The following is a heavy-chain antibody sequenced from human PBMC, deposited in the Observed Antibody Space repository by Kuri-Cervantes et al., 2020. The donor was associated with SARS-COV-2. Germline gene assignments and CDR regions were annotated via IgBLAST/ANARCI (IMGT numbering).Heavy chain of an antibody. CDR3: AGPTYDYGSSGYGVAWDI. D-gene: IGHD3-22*01. CDR2: IYYSGST. Sequence: SETRSLTCTVPGCSISSYYWTWIRQPPGKGLEWIGYIYYSGSTNYNPSLKSRVTITVDTATNKFSLKLSSVTAADTAVYYCAGPTYDYGSSGYGVAWDIWGQGTMVTVSS. J-gene: IGHJ3*02. V-gene: IGHV4-59*08. CDR1: GCSISSYY.